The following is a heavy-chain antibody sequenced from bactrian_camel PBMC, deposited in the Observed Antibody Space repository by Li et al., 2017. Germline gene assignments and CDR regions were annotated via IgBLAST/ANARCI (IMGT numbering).Heavy chain of an antibody. J-gene: IGHJ4*01. Sequence: HVQLVESGGGSVQTGGSLALSCVAAKLTYSSYCMGWFRQAPGKEREGVAVIDSDGLAKYADSVKGRFTISQDNAKNTLYLQMNSLKPEDTAMYYCAARGGNGAFCYTGERSMDYWGQGTQVTVS. CDR2: IDSDGLA. D-gene: IGHD2*01. V-gene: IGHV3S55*01. CDR3: AARGGNGAFCYTGERSMDY. CDR1: KLTYSSYC.